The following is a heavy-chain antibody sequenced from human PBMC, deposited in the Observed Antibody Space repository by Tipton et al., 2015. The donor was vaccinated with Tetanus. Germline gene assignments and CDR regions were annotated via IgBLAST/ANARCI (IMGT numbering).Heavy chain of an antibody. CDR3: ARANYDFPKKGPFDS. Sequence: GLVKPSETLSLTCTVSGGSISGSYWNWIRQPPGKGLEWIGYISYSGSTNSNYSLKSRITISQDTSKNQFSLKLTSVTAADTAVYYCARANYDFPKKGPFDSWGQGPLVIVSS. V-gene: IGHV4-59*01. D-gene: IGHD3-3*01. CDR2: ISYSGST. J-gene: IGHJ4*02. CDR1: GGSISGSY.